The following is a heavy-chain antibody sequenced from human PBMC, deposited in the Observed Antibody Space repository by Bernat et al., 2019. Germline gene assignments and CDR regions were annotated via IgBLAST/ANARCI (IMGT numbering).Heavy chain of an antibody. V-gene: IGHV3-15*01. CDR2: IKSKTDGGTT. J-gene: IGHJ4*02. CDR1: GFTFSNAW. CDR3: AKANMGLPSGANDY. D-gene: IGHD3-10*01. Sequence: EVQLVESGGGLVKPGGSLRLSCAASGFTFSNAWMSWVRQAPGKGLEWVGRIKSKTDGGTTDYAAPVKGRFTISRDDSKNTLYLQMNSLRAEDTAVYYCAKANMGLPSGANDYWGQGTLVTVSS.